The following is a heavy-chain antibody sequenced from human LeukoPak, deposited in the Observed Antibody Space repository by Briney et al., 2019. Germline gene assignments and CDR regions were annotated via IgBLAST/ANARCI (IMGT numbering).Heavy chain of an antibody. CDR2: ISAYNGNT. CDR3: ARDHLVRDSIFGVLDY. J-gene: IGHJ4*02. V-gene: IGHV1-18*01. D-gene: IGHD3-10*02. CDR1: GYTFTSYG. Sequence: ASVKISCKASGYTFTSYGISWVRQAPGQGLEWMGWISAYNGNTNYAQKLQGGVTMTTDTSTSTAYMELRSLRSDDTAVYYCARDHLVRDSIFGVLDYWGQGTLVTVSS.